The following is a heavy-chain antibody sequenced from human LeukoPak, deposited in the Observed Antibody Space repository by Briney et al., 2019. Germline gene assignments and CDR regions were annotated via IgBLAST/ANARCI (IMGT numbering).Heavy chain of an antibody. J-gene: IGHJ4*02. CDR3: ARAYTRRGAMVTAAFFDH. CDR2: ISFDGSNK. D-gene: IGHD3-10*01. CDR1: GFTFSVYT. V-gene: IGHV3-30-3*01. Sequence: QTGGSLRLSCTASGFTFSVYTIHWVRQAPGKGLEWVAMISFDGSNKYYADSVKGRFTISRDNSKNAVYVQIDSLRPDDAAVYYCARAYTRRGAMVTAAFFDHWGQGTLVTVSS.